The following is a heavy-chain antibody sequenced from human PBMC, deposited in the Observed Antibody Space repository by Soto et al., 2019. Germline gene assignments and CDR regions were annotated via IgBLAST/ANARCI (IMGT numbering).Heavy chain of an antibody. Sequence: RRLSCVGSGFTFSSYWMAWVRQAPGKGLEWVANIKEDGSTKFYVDSVKGRFTISRDNAKNSLFLQMNSLRAEDTAVYYCATTAAAAASDWGQGTLVTVSS. CDR1: GFTFSSYW. D-gene: IGHD6-13*01. CDR3: ATTAAAAASD. V-gene: IGHV3-7*01. J-gene: IGHJ4*02. CDR2: IKEDGSTK.